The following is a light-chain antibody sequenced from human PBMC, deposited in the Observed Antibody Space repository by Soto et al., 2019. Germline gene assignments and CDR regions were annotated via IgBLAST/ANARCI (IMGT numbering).Light chain of an antibody. CDR2: GAS. CDR1: QSVSSNN. V-gene: IGKV3-20*01. J-gene: IGKJ1*01. CDR3: QQYGSSGT. Sequence: ESGLTQSPGTLSLSPGERATLSCRASQSVSSNNLAWYQQRPGQAPRVVIYGASNRATGIPDRFSGSGSGTDFTLPISRLEPEDFAVYYCQQYGSSGTFGQGTKVDI.